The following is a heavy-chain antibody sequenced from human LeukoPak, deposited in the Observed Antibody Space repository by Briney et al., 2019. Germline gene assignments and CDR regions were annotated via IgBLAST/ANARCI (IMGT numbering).Heavy chain of an antibody. Sequence: PGGSLRLSCAASGFTFSDYYMSWIRQAPGKGLEWVSYISSSSSYTNYAHSVKGRFTISRDNAKNSLYLQMNSLRAEDTAVYYCARELEAGLVYYGMDVWGKGTTVTVSS. J-gene: IGHJ6*04. CDR2: ISSSSSYT. V-gene: IGHV3-11*06. CDR3: ARELEAGLVYYGMDV. D-gene: IGHD1-1*01. CDR1: GFTFSDYY.